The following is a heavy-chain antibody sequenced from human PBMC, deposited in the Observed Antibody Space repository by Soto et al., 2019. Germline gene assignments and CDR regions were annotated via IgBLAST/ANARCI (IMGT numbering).Heavy chain of an antibody. D-gene: IGHD5-12*01. CDR1: WGTFNNYP. V-gene: IGHV1-69*13. Sequence: SVKVSCKASWGTFNNYPITWVRQAPGEGLEWMGGSIPIFGTANYAQKFQGRVTISVDESTSTAYMELSSLRSEDTAVYYCARGRGYSGDDHYYYFDMDVWGQGTTVTVSS. J-gene: IGHJ6*02. CDR3: ARGRGYSGDDHYYYFDMDV. CDR2: SIPIFGTA.